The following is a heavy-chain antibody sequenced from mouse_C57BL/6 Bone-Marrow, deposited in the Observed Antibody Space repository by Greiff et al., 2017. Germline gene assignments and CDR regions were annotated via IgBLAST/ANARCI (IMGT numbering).Heavy chain of an antibody. CDR2: IYPGSGST. V-gene: IGHV1-55*01. Sequence: QVQLQQPGAELVKPGASVKMSCKASGYTFTSYWITWVKQRPGQGLEWIGDIYPGSGSTNYNEKFKSKATLTVDTSSSTAYMQHSSLTSEDSAVYYGERGGQLRLPYYYAMDYWGQGTSVTVSA. CDR1: GYTFTSYW. J-gene: IGHJ4*01. D-gene: IGHD3-2*02. CDR3: ERGGQLRLPYYYAMDY.